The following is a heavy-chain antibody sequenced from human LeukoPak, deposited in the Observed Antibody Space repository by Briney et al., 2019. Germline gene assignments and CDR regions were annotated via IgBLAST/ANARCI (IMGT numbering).Heavy chain of an antibody. Sequence: SETLSLTYTVSGGSISSSSYYWGWIRQPPGKGLEWIGSIYYSGSTYYNPSLKSRVTISVDTSKNQFSLKLSSVTAADTAVYYCARGLVGRRLGYWGQGTLVTVSS. V-gene: IGHV4-39*01. CDR1: GGSISSSSYY. CDR2: IYYSGST. D-gene: IGHD1-26*01. CDR3: ARGLVGRRLGY. J-gene: IGHJ4*02.